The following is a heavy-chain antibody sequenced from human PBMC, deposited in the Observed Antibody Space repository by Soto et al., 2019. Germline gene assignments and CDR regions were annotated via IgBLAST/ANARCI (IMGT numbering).Heavy chain of an antibody. CDR2: IYKSGTT. V-gene: IGHV4-39*01. J-gene: IGHJ3*02. CDR3: ARPGYYDDSSYGRITFDT. CDR1: GDSISTSHYY. Sequence: QLQLQESGPGLVKPSETLSLTCTVSGDSISTSHYYWGWIRQPPGKWLEWIGSIYKSGTTYYNPSLKSRVIISVDTSKNQFSLRLSSVTAADTALYYCARPGYYDDSSYGRITFDTWGQGTVVTVSS. D-gene: IGHD3-22*01.